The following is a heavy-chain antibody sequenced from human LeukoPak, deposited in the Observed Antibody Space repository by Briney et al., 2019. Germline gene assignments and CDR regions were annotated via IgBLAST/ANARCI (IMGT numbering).Heavy chain of an antibody. CDR3: AKGSGTAEDY. V-gene: IGHV3-53*05. Sequence: PGGSLRLSCAASGLTVSSNSMSWVRQAPGKGLEWVSFIYSGGSTYYADSVKGRFTISRDNAKNSLYLQMRSLRTEDTAVYYCAKGSGTAEDYWGQGTLVTVSS. J-gene: IGHJ4*02. CDR1: GLTVSSNS. CDR2: IYSGGST. D-gene: IGHD6-25*01.